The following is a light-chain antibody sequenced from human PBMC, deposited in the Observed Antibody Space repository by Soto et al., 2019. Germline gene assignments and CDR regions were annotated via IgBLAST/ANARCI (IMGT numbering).Light chain of an antibody. V-gene: IGLV2-14*01. J-gene: IGLJ1*01. CDR2: EVS. CDR3: SSYTSSTAYV. CDR1: SRDFSDHNH. Sequence: QSVLTQPASVSGSPGQSITISCTGTSRDFSDHNHVPWYQHHPGKAPKLIIYEVSNRPSGVSNRFSGSKSGNTASLTISGLQAEDEADYYCSSYTSSTAYVFGTGTKVTVL.